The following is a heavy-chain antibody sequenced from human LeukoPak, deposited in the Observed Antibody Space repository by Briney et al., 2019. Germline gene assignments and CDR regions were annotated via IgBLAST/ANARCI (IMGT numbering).Heavy chain of an antibody. Sequence: GGSLRLSCAASGFIFSSYALSWVRQGPGKGLKWVSGLSGSGGRTYYADSVKGRFTISRDNSKNTLYLQMNSLRAEDTAIYYCATDFSSSSPTGFDYWGQGTLVTVSS. J-gene: IGHJ4*02. V-gene: IGHV3-23*01. CDR3: ATDFSSSSPTGFDY. CDR1: GFIFSSYA. D-gene: IGHD6-13*01. CDR2: LSGSGGRT.